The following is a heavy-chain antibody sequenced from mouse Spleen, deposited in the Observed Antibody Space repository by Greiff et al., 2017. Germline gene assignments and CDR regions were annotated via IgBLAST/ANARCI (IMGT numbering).Heavy chain of an antibody. CDR1: GFTFSSYA. V-gene: IGHV5-9*04. CDR3: ARHHGNSFAY. D-gene: IGHD2-1*01. Sequence: EVKVVESGGGLVKLGGSLKLSCAASGFTFSSYAMSWVRQTPEKRLEWVATISSGGGNTYYPDSVKGRFTISRDNAKNTLYLQMSSLKSEDTAMYYCARHHGNSFAYWGQGTLVTVSA. J-gene: IGHJ3*01. CDR2: ISSGGGNT.